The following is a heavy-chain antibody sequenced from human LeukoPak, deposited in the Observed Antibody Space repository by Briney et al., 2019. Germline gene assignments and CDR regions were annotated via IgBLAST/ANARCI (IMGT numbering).Heavy chain of an antibody. D-gene: IGHD5-12*01. CDR3: ARAGQIVATSPDAFDI. Sequence: ASVKVSCKASGYTFTGYYMHWVRQAPGQGLEWMGWINPNSGGTNYAQKFQGRYTMTRDTSISTAYMELSRLRSDGTAVYYCARAGQIVATSPDAFDIWGQGTMVTVSS. J-gene: IGHJ3*02. CDR1: GYTFTGYY. V-gene: IGHV1-2*02. CDR2: INPNSGGT.